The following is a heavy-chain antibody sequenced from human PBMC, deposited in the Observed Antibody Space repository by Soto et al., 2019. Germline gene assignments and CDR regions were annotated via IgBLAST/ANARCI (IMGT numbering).Heavy chain of an antibody. Sequence: EVQLVESGGGLVQPGGSLRLSCAASGFTVSSNYMSWVRQAPGKGLEWVSVIYSGGSTYYADSVQGRFTISRDNSKNTLYLQMNSLRAEDTAVYYCAREVDYVYGMDVWGQGTTVTVSS. V-gene: IGHV3-66*01. CDR2: IYSGGST. J-gene: IGHJ6*02. CDR1: GFTVSSNY. CDR3: AREVDYVYGMDV. D-gene: IGHD3-10*02.